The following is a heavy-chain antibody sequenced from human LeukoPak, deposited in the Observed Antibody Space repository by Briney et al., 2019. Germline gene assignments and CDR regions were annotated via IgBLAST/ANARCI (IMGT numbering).Heavy chain of an antibody. V-gene: IGHV3-23*01. Sequence: GGSLRLSCAASGFTFSNYAMTWVRQAPGKGLEWVSSISGSGGSTYYADSVKGRFTISRDNSKNTLYLQMNSLRAEDTAVYYCAKVPTLIAAAAYFDYWGQGTLVTVSS. D-gene: IGHD6-13*01. CDR3: AKVPTLIAAAAYFDY. J-gene: IGHJ4*02. CDR2: ISGSGGST. CDR1: GFTFSNYA.